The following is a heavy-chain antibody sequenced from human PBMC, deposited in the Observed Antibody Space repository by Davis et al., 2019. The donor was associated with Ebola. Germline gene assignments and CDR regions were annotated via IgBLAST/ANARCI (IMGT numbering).Heavy chain of an antibody. CDR1: GFNFRSYG. J-gene: IGHJ6*02. V-gene: IGHV3-33*01. D-gene: IGHD3-3*01. CDR3: ARDLKQVATIFGVGYYYYGMDV. Sequence: GESLKISCAASGFNFRSYGMHWVRQAPDKGLEWVAVIWYDGSRKYYGDSVKGRFTISRDNAKNSLYLQMNSLRAEDTAVYYCARDLKQVATIFGVGYYYYGMDVWGQGTTVTVSS. CDR2: IWYDGSRK.